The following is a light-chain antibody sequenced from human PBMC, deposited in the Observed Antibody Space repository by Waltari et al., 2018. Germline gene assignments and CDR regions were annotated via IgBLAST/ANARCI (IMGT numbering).Light chain of an antibody. J-gene: IGKJ4*01. CDR3: MQGTQHPLT. V-gene: IGKV2D-29*01. CDR1: QSLLHTNGKTF. Sequence: DIVMTQTPVSLSVTPGQPASISCKSSQSLLHTNGKTFLYWYLQKPGPPPQLLIYEVYNRRSGGPDRFSGSGSGTDFTLKISRVEADDIGVYYCMQGTQHPLTFGGGTKVEIK. CDR2: EVY.